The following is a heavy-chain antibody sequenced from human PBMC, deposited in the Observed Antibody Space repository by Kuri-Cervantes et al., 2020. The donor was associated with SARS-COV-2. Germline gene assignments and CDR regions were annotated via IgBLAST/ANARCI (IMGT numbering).Heavy chain of an antibody. V-gene: IGHV3-7*01. D-gene: IGHD3-16*01. Sequence: GESLKISCATSGFNFSSDWMSWVRQAPGKGLEWAGNIKQDGSEKNYVDSVEGRFIISRDNAKNSLYLQMDRLRVDDTAVYYCARGGGVGYDSWGQGTLVTVSS. J-gene: IGHJ4*02. CDR3: ARGGGVGYDS. CDR2: IKQDGSEK. CDR1: GFNFSSDW.